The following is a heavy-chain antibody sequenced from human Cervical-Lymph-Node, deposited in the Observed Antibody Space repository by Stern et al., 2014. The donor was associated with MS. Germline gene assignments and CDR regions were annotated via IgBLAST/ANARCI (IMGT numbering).Heavy chain of an antibody. V-gene: IGHV3-30*04. CDR2: ISYDGRNE. Sequence: QVQLVESGGGVVQPGRSLRLSCAVSGFTFSNHAMHWVRQAPGKGLEWVAVISYDGRNEYYTDSVQGRFTVSRDNSKNTLYLELNSLRADDTAVYFCARATSTTTVTTPYYGLDVWGQGTTVTVSS. J-gene: IGHJ6*02. CDR3: ARATSTTTVTTPYYGLDV. CDR1: GFTFSNHA. D-gene: IGHD4-17*01.